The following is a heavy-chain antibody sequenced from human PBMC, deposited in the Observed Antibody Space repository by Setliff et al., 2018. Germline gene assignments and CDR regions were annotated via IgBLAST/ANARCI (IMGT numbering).Heavy chain of an antibody. CDR2: ISAYNGNT. V-gene: IGHV1-18*01. Sequence: ASVKVSCKASGYTFTSYGISWVRQAPGQGLEWMGWISAYNGNTNYAQKLQGRVTMTTDTSTSTAYMELRSLRSDDTAVYYCASDGQGNYNFWSGSYYYYGMGVWGQGTTVTVSS. J-gene: IGHJ6*02. D-gene: IGHD3-3*01. CDR1: GYTFTSYG. CDR3: ASDGQGNYNFWSGSYYYYGMGV.